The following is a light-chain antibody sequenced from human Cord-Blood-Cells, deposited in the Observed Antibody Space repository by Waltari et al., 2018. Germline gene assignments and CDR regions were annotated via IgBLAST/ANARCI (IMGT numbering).Light chain of an antibody. CDR3: MQALQTPFT. CDR2: LGS. Sequence: DIVVTPSPLSLPVTPGEPASISCRSRQSLLHSYGYNYLDWYLQTTGRSPQLLIYLGSNRASGVPDRFSARGPGKDFTLKISRVEAEDVGVFYCMQALQTPFTVGPGTKVDIK. J-gene: IGKJ3*01. V-gene: IGKV2-28*01. CDR1: QSLLHSYGYNY.